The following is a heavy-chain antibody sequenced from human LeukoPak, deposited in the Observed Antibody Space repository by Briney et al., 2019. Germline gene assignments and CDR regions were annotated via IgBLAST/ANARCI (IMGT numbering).Heavy chain of an antibody. D-gene: IGHD6-6*01. Sequence: GGSLRLSCAASGFTFSAYGMHWVRQAPGKGLEWVAFLRFDGNNKYYTDSVKGRFTISRDNSKNTLYLQMHSLRPEDTAVYYCAKDFVYSSSTYNWFDAWGQGTLSPSPQ. CDR2: LRFDGNNK. CDR1: GFTFSAYG. CDR3: AKDFVYSSSTYNWFDA. J-gene: IGHJ5*02. V-gene: IGHV3-30*02.